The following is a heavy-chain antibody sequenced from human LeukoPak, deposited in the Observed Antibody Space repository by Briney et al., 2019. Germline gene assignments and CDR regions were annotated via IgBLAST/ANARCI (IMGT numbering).Heavy chain of an antibody. D-gene: IGHD6-13*01. CDR1: GASFSSRTYY. V-gene: IGHV4-39*01. CDR2: IYYSGST. CDR3: ARHAGGISATGTRPFDY. Sequence: SETLSLTCTVSGASFSSRTYYWGWIRQPPGKGLEWSGSIYYSGSTYYNPSLKSRVTMSVDTSKNQFSLKLSSVTAADTAVYYCARHAGGISATGTRPFDYWGQGTLVTVSS. J-gene: IGHJ4*02.